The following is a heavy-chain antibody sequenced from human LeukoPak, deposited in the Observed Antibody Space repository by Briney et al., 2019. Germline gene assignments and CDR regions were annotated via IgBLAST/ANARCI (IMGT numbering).Heavy chain of an antibody. J-gene: IGHJ4*02. CDR3: ATWLRALDY. CDR1: GFTFSSYD. D-gene: IGHD5-12*01. V-gene: IGHV3-48*02. CDR2: VGRSTTTI. Sequence: GGSLRLSCAASGFTFSSYDMNWVRQARGKGLEWVSYVGRSTTTIYYADSVRGRFTISRDNAKNSVYLQMNSLRDEGTAVYYCATWLRALDYWGQGTLVTVSS.